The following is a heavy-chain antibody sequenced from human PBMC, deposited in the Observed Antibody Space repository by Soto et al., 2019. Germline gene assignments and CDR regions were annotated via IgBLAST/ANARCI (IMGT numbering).Heavy chain of an antibody. CDR2: ISGSGGST. V-gene: IGHV3-23*01. D-gene: IGHD3-22*01. CDR3: AKDSHSSGYHPHFDY. J-gene: IGHJ4*02. CDR1: GFTFSSYA. Sequence: GGSLRLSCAASGFTFSSYAMSWVRQAPGKGLEWVSAISGSGGSTYYADSVKGRFTISRDNSKNTLYLQMNSLRAEDTAVYYCAKDSHSSGYHPHFDYWGQGTLVTVSS.